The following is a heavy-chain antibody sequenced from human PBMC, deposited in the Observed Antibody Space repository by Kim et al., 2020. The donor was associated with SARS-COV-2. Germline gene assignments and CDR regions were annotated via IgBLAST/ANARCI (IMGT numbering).Heavy chain of an antibody. CDR1: GFTFSSYA. Sequence: GGSLRLSCAASGFTFSSYAMSWVRQAPGKGLEWVSAISGSGGSTYYADSVKGRFTISRDNSKNTLYLQMNSLRAEDTAVYYCAKDPSYGYYYGMDVWGQGTTVTVSS. V-gene: IGHV3-23*01. J-gene: IGHJ6*02. D-gene: IGHD5-18*01. CDR2: ISGSGGST. CDR3: AKDPSYGYYYGMDV.